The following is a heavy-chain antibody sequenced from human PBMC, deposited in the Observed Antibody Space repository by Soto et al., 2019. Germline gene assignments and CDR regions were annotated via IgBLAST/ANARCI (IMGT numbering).Heavy chain of an antibody. J-gene: IGHJ4*02. D-gene: IGHD2-2*02. CDR2: IYHSGST. V-gene: IGHV4-4*02. CDR1: GGSISSSNW. Sequence: SDTLYLTCAVSGGSISSSNWWSWVRQPPGKGLEWIGEIYHSGSTNYNPSLKSRVTIPVDKSKNQFSLKLSSVTAADTAVYYCAREVGSRKYCSSTSCYKGSFDYWGQGTLVTVSS. CDR3: AREVGSRKYCSSTSCYKGSFDY.